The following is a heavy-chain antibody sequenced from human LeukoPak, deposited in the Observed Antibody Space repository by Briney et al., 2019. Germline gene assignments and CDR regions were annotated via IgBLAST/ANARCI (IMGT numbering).Heavy chain of an antibody. D-gene: IGHD1-26*01. CDR2: IHYTGTT. CDR3: ARTGGSFYFYYYMDV. CDR1: GGSIRSSSYS. J-gene: IGHJ6*03. V-gene: IGHV4-39*07. Sequence: PSETLSLTCTVSGGSIRSSSYSWGWIRQPPGKGLEWIGSIHYTGTTYYNQSLKSRVTISVDTSKIQFSLKLSSVTAADTAVYYCARTGGSFYFYYYMDVWGKGTTVTVSS.